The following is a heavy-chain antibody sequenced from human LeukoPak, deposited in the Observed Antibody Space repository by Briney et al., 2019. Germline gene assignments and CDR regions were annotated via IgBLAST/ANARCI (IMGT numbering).Heavy chain of an antibody. V-gene: IGHV1-69*04. J-gene: IGHJ4*02. CDR3: ARDQGLADYYFDY. Sequence: ASVKVSCKASGGTFSSYAISWVRQAPGQGLEWMGRIIPILGIANYAQKFQGRVTITADKSTSTAYMELSSLRSEDTAVYYCARDQGLADYYFDYWGQGTLVTVSS. CDR1: GGTFSSYA. D-gene: IGHD6-13*01. CDR2: IIPILGIA.